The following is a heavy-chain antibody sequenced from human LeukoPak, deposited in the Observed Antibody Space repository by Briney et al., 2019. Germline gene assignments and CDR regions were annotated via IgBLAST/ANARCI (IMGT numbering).Heavy chain of an antibody. V-gene: IGHV4-4*07. D-gene: IGHD3-10*01. CDR2: IYTSGST. CDR3: ARDQSITMVRGVIITLDGMDV. Sequence: SETLSLTRTVSGGSISSYYWSWIRQPAGKGLEWIGRIYTSGSTNYNPSLKSRVTMSVDTSKNQFSLRLSSVTAADTAVYYCARDQSITMVRGVIITLDGMDVWGQGTTVTVSS. J-gene: IGHJ6*02. CDR1: GGSISSYY.